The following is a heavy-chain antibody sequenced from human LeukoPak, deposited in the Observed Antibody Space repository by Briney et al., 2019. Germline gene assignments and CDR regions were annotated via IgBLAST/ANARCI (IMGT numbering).Heavy chain of an antibody. D-gene: IGHD1-1*01. Sequence: GGSLRHSCAASGFTVTRNFMSWVRQAPGKGLAWVSVIYSDGNTYYADSLKGRFTVSRDTSKYTMSLQMNSLRGEDTAVYYCARGGSDDWKRFDSWGQGTLVTVSP. CDR3: ARGGSDDWKRFDS. V-gene: IGHV3-53*01. J-gene: IGHJ4*02. CDR1: GFTVTRNF. CDR2: IYSDGNT.